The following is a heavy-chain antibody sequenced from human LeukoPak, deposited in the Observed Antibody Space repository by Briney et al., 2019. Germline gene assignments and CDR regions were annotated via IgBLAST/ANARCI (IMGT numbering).Heavy chain of an antibody. Sequence: ASVKVSCKASGYTFTSYAMNWVRQATGQGLEWMGWMNPNNGDTGYAPKFQGRVTMTRNTSISTAYMELSSLRSEDTAVYYCARVHRRSCGGDCYSLDYWGQGPLVPVSS. CDR1: GYTFTSYA. CDR2: MNPNNGDT. D-gene: IGHD2-21*02. CDR3: ARVHRRSCGGDCYSLDY. J-gene: IGHJ4*02. V-gene: IGHV1-8*02.